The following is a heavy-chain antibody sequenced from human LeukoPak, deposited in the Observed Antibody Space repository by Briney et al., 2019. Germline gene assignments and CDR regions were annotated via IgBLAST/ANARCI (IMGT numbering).Heavy chain of an antibody. CDR2: IYYSGST. Sequence: PSETLSLTCTVSGGSISSYYWSWIRQPPGKGLEWIGYIYYSGSTNYNPSLKSRVTISVDTSKNQFSLKLSSVTAADTAVYYCARVVSQQLVTYYFDYWGQGTLVTVSS. J-gene: IGHJ4*02. V-gene: IGHV4-59*01. CDR1: GGSISSYY. D-gene: IGHD6-13*01. CDR3: ARVVSQQLVTYYFDY.